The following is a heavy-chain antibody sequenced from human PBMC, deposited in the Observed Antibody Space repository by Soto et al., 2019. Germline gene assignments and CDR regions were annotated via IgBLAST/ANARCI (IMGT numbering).Heavy chain of an antibody. D-gene: IGHD3-10*01. Sequence: QVQLVESGGGVVQPGGSLRLSCAASGFTFSNYAMHWVRQTPGKGLEWVALISYDGSDKYFVDSVKGRFTISRDNSKNTLYLQMNSLRVEDTAVYYCARDREAPGLDVWGQGTTVTVSS. CDR3: ARDREAPGLDV. CDR2: ISYDGSDK. J-gene: IGHJ6*02. CDR1: GFTFSNYA. V-gene: IGHV3-30-3*01.